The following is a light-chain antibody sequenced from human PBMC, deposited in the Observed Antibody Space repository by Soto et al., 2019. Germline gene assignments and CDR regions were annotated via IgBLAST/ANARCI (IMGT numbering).Light chain of an antibody. J-gene: IGLJ2*01. CDR2: EVS. V-gene: IGLV2-14*01. CDR1: SSDVGGYNY. Sequence: QSALTQPASVSGSPGQSITISCTGTSSDVGGYNYVSWYQQHPGKAPKLMIYEVSNRPSGVSNRFSGSKSGNTASLTISGLQAEDEDDYYCSSYTISSVVFGGGTKLTVL. CDR3: SSYTISSVV.